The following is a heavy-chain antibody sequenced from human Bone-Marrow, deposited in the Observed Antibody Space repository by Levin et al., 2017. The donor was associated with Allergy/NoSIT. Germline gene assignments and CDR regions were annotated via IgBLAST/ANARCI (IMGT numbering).Heavy chain of an antibody. J-gene: IGHJ4*02. CDR1: GGSIGSSDYY. Sequence: MSSETLSLTCTVSGGSIGSSDYYWSWIRQTPGKGLEWIGCIYYLGHTYYNRSLKSRVTISMDTSKNQLSLKLRFVTAADTAVYFCARGGMFYHDSSGYPFDYWGQGVQVTVSS. V-gene: IGHV4-30-4*01. CDR2: IYYLGHT. D-gene: IGHD3-22*01. CDR3: ARGGMFYHDSSGYPFDY.